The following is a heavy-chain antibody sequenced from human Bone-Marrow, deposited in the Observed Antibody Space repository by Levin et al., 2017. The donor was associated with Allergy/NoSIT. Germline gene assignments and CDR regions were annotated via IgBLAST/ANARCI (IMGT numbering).Heavy chain of an antibody. CDR1: GFTFSKYA. V-gene: IGHV3-30*04. J-gene: IGHJ4*02. CDR2: ISSDGNND. CDR3: AKDLGFTGRKYLEN. Sequence: AGESLKISCATSGFTFSKYAMHWVRQAPGEGLEWVAGISSDGNNDYYAESVKGRFTISRDNSKRALSLEMNSLRLEDTALYRCAKDLGFTGRKYLENWGQGILVAVSS. D-gene: IGHD1-20*01.